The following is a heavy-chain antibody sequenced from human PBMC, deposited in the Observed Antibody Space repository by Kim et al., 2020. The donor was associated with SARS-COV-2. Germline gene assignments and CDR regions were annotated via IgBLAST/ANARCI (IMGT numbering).Heavy chain of an antibody. Sequence: QKFQERVTITRDMSTSTAYMELSSLRSEDTAVYYCAAKTEYYYDSSGFDYWGQGTLVTVSS. D-gene: IGHD3-22*01. V-gene: IGHV1-58*01. CDR3: AAKTEYYYDSSGFDY. J-gene: IGHJ4*02.